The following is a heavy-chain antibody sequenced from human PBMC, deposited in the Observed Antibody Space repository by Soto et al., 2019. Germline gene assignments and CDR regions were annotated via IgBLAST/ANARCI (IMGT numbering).Heavy chain of an antibody. D-gene: IGHD4-17*01. Sequence: VASVKVSCKASGYSLTDYYIHWVRQAPGQGLEWMGWINPNTGGRNYARKFQDRVTMTRDTSISTAYMELNRLIYDDAAIYYCTRTPGYGGFYGMDVWGQGITVTVSS. CDR1: GYSLTDYY. CDR2: INPNTGGR. CDR3: TRTPGYGGFYGMDV. V-gene: IGHV1-2*02. J-gene: IGHJ6*02.